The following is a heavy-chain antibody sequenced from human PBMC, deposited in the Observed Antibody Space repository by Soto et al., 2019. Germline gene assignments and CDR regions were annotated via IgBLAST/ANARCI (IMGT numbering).Heavy chain of an antibody. CDR3: AISTTGTKAPYYYYYGMDV. J-gene: IGHJ6*02. Sequence: PGGSLRLSCAASGFTFSSYAMGWVRQAPGKGLEWVSAISGSGGSTYYADSVKGRFTISRDNSKNTLYLQMNSLRAEDTAVYYCAISTTGTKAPYYYYYGMDVWGQGTTVTVSS. V-gene: IGHV3-23*01. D-gene: IGHD1-1*01. CDR2: ISGSGGST. CDR1: GFTFSSYA.